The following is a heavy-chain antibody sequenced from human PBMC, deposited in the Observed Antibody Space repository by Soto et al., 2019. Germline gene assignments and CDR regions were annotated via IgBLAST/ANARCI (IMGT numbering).Heavy chain of an antibody. J-gene: IGHJ3*02. CDR1: GFTFSSYG. CDR3: ALRDGYNLEHDAFDI. V-gene: IGHV3-30*03. Sequence: GGTLRLSCAASGFTFSSYGMHWVRQAPGKGLEWVAVISYDGSNKYYADSVKGRFTISRDNSKNTLYLQMNSLRAEDTAVYYCALRDGYNLEHDAFDIWGQGTMVTVSS. D-gene: IGHD5-12*01. CDR2: ISYDGSNK.